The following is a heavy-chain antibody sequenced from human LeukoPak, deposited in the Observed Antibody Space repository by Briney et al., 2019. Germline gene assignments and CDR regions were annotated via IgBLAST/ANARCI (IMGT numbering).Heavy chain of an antibody. J-gene: IGHJ4*02. D-gene: IGHD2-2*01. CDR3: ARLGYCSSTSCYALFDY. CDR2: ISAYNGNT. Sequence: ASVKVSCKASGYTFTSYGISWVRQAPGQGLEWMGWISAYNGNTNYAQKLQGRVTMTTDTSTSTAYMELRSLRSDDTAVYCCARLGYCSSTSCYALFDYWGQGTLVTVSS. CDR1: GYTFTSYG. V-gene: IGHV1-18*01.